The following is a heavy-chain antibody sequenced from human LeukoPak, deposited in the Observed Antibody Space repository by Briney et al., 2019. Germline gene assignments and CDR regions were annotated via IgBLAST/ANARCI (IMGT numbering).Heavy chain of an antibody. CDR1: GYPFSAHF. D-gene: IGHD3-10*01. V-gene: IGHV7-4-1*02. Sequence: ASVKVSFKASGYPFSAHFLNWVRQAPGQGLEWMGNIDTTTGNPRYAQDFTGRFVFSLDTSVSTAYLQITSLKADDTAAYYCVRGTPTPGMDYWGQGTQVTVSS. CDR3: VRGTPTPGMDY. J-gene: IGHJ4*02. CDR2: IDTTTGNP.